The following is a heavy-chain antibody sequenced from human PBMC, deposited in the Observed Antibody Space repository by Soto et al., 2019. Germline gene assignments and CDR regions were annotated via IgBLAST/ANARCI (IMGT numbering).Heavy chain of an antibody. CDR1: GGSISSGDYY. D-gene: IGHD2-15*01. CDR2: IYYSGST. CDR3: ARGGACISGSCSVDI. J-gene: IGHJ4*02. Sequence: PSETLSLTCTVSGGSISSGDYYWSWIRQPPGKGLEWIGYIYYSGSTYYNPSFRGQVTISADKSISTAYLQWSSLRASDSGMYYCARGGACISGSCSVDIWGQGTLVTVSS. V-gene: IGHV4-30-4*01.